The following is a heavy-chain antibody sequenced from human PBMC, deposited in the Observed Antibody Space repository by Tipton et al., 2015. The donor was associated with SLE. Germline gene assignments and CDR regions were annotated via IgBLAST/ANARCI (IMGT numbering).Heavy chain of an antibody. V-gene: IGHV4-59*01. D-gene: IGHD3-9*01. CDR1: GGSFSGYY. CDR3: ARILRMDAFDI. Sequence: TLSLTCAVYGGSFSGYYWGWIRQPPGKGLEWIGYIYYSGSTNYNPSLKSRVTISVDTSKNQFSLKPSSVTAADTAVYYCARILRMDAFDIWGQGTMVTVSS. J-gene: IGHJ3*02. CDR2: IYYSGST.